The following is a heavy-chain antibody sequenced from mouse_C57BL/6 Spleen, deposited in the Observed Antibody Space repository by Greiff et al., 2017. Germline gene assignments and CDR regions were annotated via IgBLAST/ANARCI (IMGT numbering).Heavy chain of an antibody. CDR2: INPNNGGT. CDR1: GYTFTDYY. CDR3: ALTTVVGDYAMDY. J-gene: IGHJ4*01. D-gene: IGHD1-1*01. Sequence: EVQLQQSGPELVKPGASVKISCKASGYTFTDYYMNWVKQSHGKSLEWIGDINPNNGGTSYNQKFKGKATLTVDKSSSTAYMELRSLTSEDSAVYYCALTTVVGDYAMDYWGQGTSVTVSS. V-gene: IGHV1-26*01.